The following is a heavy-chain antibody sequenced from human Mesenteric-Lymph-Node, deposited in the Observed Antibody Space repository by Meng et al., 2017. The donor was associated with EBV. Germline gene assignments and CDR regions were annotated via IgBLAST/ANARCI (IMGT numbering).Heavy chain of an antibody. D-gene: IGHD5-18*01. CDR3: ARHLTIQLWFAWFDP. Sequence: QPHRQESGPGLVTPSETLSLPCTVSGGSISSSSYYWGWIRQPPGKGLEWIGSIYYSGSTYYNPSLKSRVTISVDTSKNQFSLKLSSVTAADTAVYYCARHLTIQLWFAWFDPWGQGTLVTVSS. J-gene: IGHJ5*02. CDR1: GGSISSSSYY. CDR2: IYYSGST. V-gene: IGHV4-39*01.